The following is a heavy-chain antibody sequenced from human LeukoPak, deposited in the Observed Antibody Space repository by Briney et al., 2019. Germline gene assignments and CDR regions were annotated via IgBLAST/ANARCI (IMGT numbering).Heavy chain of an antibody. CDR1: GFTFSSYW. CDR2: IKHDGSEE. CDR3: ARTLGYCSSTNCFLTFVY. D-gene: IGHD2-2*01. V-gene: IGHV3-7*04. Sequence: QTGGSLRLSCAASGFTFSSYWMTWVRQAPGKGLEWVANIKHDGSEEYYVDSVKGRFTISRDNAKNSLYLQMNSLRAEDTAVYYCARTLGYCSSTNCFLTFVYWGQGTLVTVSS. J-gene: IGHJ4*02.